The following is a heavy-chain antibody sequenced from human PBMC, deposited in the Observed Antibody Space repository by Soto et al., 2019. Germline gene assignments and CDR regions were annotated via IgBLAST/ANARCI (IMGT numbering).Heavy chain of an antibody. Sequence: PGESLKISCKGSGYSFTSYWIGWVRQMPGKGLEWMGIIYPGDSDTRYSPSFQGQVTISADKSISTAYLQWSSLRASDTAMYYCARHGSLEGGAPSSWFYRPDYWGQGTLVTVSS. V-gene: IGHV5-51*01. CDR1: GYSFTSYW. J-gene: IGHJ4*02. CDR3: ARHGSLEGGAPSSWFYRPDY. CDR2: IYPGDSDT. D-gene: IGHD6-13*01.